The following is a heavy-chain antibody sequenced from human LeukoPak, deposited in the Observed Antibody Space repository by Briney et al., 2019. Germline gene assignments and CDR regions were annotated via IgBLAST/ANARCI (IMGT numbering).Heavy chain of an antibody. D-gene: IGHD2-15*01. Sequence: ASVKVSCKASGYTFTSYGIRWVRQAPGQGLEWMGWISAYNGNTNYAQKLQGRVTMTTDTSTNTAYMELRSLRSDDTAVYYCARDLLDCSGGSCYSENNLDYYYYGMDVWGQGTTVTVSS. CDR1: GYTFTSYG. J-gene: IGHJ6*02. V-gene: IGHV1-18*01. CDR2: ISAYNGNT. CDR3: ARDLLDCSGGSCYSENNLDYYYYGMDV.